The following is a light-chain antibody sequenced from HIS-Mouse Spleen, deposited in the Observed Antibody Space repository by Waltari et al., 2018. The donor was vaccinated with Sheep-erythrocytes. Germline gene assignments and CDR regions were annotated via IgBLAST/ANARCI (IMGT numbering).Light chain of an antibody. Sequence: QSALTQPASVSGSPGQSITIPCTGTSRDVGCYNLVPWYQQHPGKAPKPLIYEGSKRPSGVSNRFSGSKSGNTASLTISGLQAEDEADYYCCSYAGSSTPWVFGGGTKLTVL. CDR2: EGS. CDR3: CSYAGSSTPWV. V-gene: IGLV2-23*01. J-gene: IGLJ3*02. CDR1: SRDVGCYNL.